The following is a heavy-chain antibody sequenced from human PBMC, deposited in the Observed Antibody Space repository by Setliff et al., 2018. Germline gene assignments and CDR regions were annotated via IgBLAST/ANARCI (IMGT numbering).Heavy chain of an antibody. Sequence: GGSLRLSCAASGFTFSRYWMSWVRQAPGKGLEWVANIKQDGSEKYYVDSVKGRFTISRDNAKNSLYLQMNSLRAEDTAVYYCARGSSSGYYFDYWGQGTLVTVSS. CDR1: GFTFSRYW. J-gene: IGHJ4*02. V-gene: IGHV3-7*01. CDR2: IKQDGSEK. CDR3: ARGSSSGYYFDY. D-gene: IGHD6-6*01.